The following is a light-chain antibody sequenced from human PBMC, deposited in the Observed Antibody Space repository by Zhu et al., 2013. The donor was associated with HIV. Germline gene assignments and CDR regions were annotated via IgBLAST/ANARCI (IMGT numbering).Light chain of an antibody. CDR2: AAS. CDR3: LQHNSYPRLT. J-gene: IGKJ4*01. V-gene: IGKV1-9*01. Sequence: DIQLTQSPSFLSASVGDRVTITCRASQGISSYLAWYQQKPGKAPKLLIYAASTLQSGVPSRFSGSGSGTEFTLTISSLQPEDFATYYCLQHNSYPRLTFGGGTKVEIK. CDR1: QGISSY.